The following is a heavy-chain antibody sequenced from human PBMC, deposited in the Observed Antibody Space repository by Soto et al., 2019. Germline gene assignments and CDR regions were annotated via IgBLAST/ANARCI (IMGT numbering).Heavy chain of an antibody. Sequence: GGSLRLSCAASGFTLPTYAMTWVRQPPGKGLEWVSSMNGAATSTSYADSVKGRFTTSRDTSRNTLYLDMRILRPEDTAVYYCARGGADHYNCGLDVWGQGTTVTVSS. CDR2: MNGAATST. D-gene: IGHD3-10*01. CDR1: GFTLPTYA. J-gene: IGHJ6*02. V-gene: IGHV3-23*05. CDR3: ARGGADHYNCGLDV.